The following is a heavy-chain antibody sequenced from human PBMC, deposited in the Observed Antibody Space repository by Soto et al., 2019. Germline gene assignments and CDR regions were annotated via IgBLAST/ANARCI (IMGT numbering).Heavy chain of an antibody. CDR3: ARLVSWQLPGYYYYVFDV. CDR1: GGSINSYY. CDR2: IYYSGST. Sequence: SETLSLTCTVSGGSINSYYWGWIRQPPGKGLEWIGNIYYSGSTYNNPSLKSRVTISVDTSKNLFSLQLSSVTAADTAVYSCARLVSWQLPGYYYYVFDVWGQGTTVTVSS. J-gene: IGHJ6*02. V-gene: IGHV4-39*01. D-gene: IGHD6-6*01.